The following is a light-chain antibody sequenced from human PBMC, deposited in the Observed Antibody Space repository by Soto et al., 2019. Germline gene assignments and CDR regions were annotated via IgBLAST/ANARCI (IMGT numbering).Light chain of an antibody. J-gene: IGKJ1*01. Sequence: EIVMTQSPATLSVSQGERATLSCRASQSVRSNLAWYQQKPGQTPRLLIYDASTRATGIPARFSGSGSGTEFTLTISSLQSEDFAVYYCQHYNNWPPWTFGQGTKVEIK. CDR1: QSVRSN. CDR3: QHYNNWPPWT. V-gene: IGKV3-15*01. CDR2: DAS.